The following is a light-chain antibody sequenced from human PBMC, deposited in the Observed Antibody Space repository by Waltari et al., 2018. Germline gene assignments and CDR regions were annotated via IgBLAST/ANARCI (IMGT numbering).Light chain of an antibody. Sequence: QTVVTQEPSLSVSPGGPVTLTCALSSGSLSSTSYASWYQQSPGQTPLTLVYKANIRSSGVPDRFSGSVLGNKAVLIITGAQAEDESTYYCLLYMGSGIWVFGGVTKLTVL. CDR1: SGSLSSTSY. V-gene: IGLV8-61*01. CDR3: LLYMGSGIWV. CDR2: KAN. J-gene: IGLJ3*02.